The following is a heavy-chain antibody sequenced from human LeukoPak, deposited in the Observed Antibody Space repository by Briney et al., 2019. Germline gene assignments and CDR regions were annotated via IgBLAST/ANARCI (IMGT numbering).Heavy chain of an antibody. CDR3: ARGGLGYSGYAMGDY. CDR2: ISGSGGTT. CDR1: GFTFSSYA. J-gene: IGHJ4*02. Sequence: GGSLRLSCAASGFTFSSYAMSWVRQAPGKGLEWVSAISGSGGTTYHADSVKGRFTISRDNSKNTLYLQMNSLRAEDTAVYYCARGGLGYSGYAMGDYWGQGTLVTVSS. V-gene: IGHV3-23*01. D-gene: IGHD5-12*01.